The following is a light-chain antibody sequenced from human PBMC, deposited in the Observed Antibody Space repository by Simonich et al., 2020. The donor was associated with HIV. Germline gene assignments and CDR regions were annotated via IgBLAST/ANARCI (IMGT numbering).Light chain of an antibody. V-gene: IGKV1-39*01. CDR3: QQSYSTPFT. Sequence: IQMTQSPSSLSASVGDRVTITCRASQNISSYLNWYQHKPGKAPKLLIYAASSLQSGVPSRFSGSGSGTDFTLTINSLQPEDFATYYCQQSYSTPFTFGPGTKVAFK. CDR1: QNISSY. J-gene: IGKJ3*01. CDR2: AAS.